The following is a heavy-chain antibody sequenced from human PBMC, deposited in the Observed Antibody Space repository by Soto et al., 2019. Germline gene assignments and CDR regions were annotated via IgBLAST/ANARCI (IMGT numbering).Heavy chain of an antibody. CDR1: GYTFTSYG. CDR2: ISAYNGNT. D-gene: IGHD2-15*01. CDR3: AREDRVVVVAAQCYFDY. V-gene: IGHV1-18*01. Sequence: RASVKVSCKASGYTFTSYGISWVRQAPGQGLEWMGWISAYNGNTNYAQKLQGRVTMTTDTSTSTAYMELRSLRSDDTAVYYCAREDRVVVVAAQCYFDYWGQGTLVTVSS. J-gene: IGHJ4*02.